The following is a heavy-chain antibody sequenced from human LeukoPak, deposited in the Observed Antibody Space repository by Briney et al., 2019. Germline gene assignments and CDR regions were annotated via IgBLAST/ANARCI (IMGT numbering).Heavy chain of an antibody. D-gene: IGHD3-10*01. Sequence: GGSLRLSCVASGFSLSRYWMSWVRQAPGKGLEWVANIKQDGSEKYYVDSVKGRFTISRDNAKNSLYLQMNSLRAEDTAVYYCAAPSEYYYMDVWGKGTTVTVSS. CDR1: GFSLSRYW. CDR2: IKQDGSEK. CDR3: AAPSEYYYMDV. V-gene: IGHV3-7*01. J-gene: IGHJ6*03.